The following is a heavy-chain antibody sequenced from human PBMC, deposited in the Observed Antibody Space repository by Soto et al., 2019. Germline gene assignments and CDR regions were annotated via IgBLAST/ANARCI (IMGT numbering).Heavy chain of an antibody. CDR3: TSDRGGTRLYYAMDV. D-gene: IGHD1-26*01. Sequence: LVKVPCMHSGGSFSTYTTRWVRQAPAQGLEWVGGIIPFFGTVNYTQKMPDRNTNTAVEFKRTGYRDLKNLRSEDTAVYYCTSDRGGTRLYYAMDVWGQGTLVTVSS. CDR2: IIPFFGTV. V-gene: IGHV1-69*13. CDR1: GGSFSTYT. J-gene: IGHJ6*02.